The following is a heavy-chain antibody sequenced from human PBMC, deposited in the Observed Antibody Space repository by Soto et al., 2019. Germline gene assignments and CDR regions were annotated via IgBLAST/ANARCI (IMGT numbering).Heavy chain of an antibody. V-gene: IGHV1-3*01. J-gene: IGHJ4*02. CDR3: TRLETDY. CDR1: GYTFTTYT. Sequence: ASVKVSCKASGYTFTTYTMHWVRQAPGQRLEWMGWINGGNGNTKYSQKFQGRVTFTRDTSASTAYMELSSLRSEDTAVYYCTRLETDYWGQGTLVTVSS. CDR2: INGGNGNT.